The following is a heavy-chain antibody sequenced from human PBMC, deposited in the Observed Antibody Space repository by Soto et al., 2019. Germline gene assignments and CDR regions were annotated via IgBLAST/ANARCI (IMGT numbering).Heavy chain of an antibody. V-gene: IGHV3-30*18. CDR2: ISYDGSNK. Sequence: GGSLRLSCAASGFTFSSYGMHWVRQAPGKGLEWVAVISYDGSNKYYADSVKGRFTISRDNSKNTLYLQMNSLRAEDTAVYYCAKIFSSSWYGDYWGQGTLVTVSS. J-gene: IGHJ4*02. CDR1: GFTFSSYG. CDR3: AKIFSSSWYGDY. D-gene: IGHD6-13*01.